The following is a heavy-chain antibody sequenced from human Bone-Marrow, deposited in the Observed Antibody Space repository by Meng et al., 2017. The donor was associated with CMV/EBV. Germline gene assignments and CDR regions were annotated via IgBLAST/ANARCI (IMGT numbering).Heavy chain of an antibody. J-gene: IGHJ5*02. CDR3: ARHGMRFLEWLPDGWFDP. V-gene: IGHV4-39*01. Sequence: GSLRLSCTVSGGSISSSSYYWGWIRQPPGKGLEWIGCIYYSGSTYYNPSLKSRVTISVDTSKNQFSLKLSSVTAAGTAVYYCARHGMRFLEWLPDGWFDPWGQGILVTASS. CDR2: IYYSGST. D-gene: IGHD3-3*01. CDR1: GGSISSSSYY.